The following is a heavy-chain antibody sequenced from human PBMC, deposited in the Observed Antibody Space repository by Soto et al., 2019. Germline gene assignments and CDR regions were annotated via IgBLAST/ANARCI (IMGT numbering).Heavy chain of an antibody. J-gene: IGHJ4*02. CDR3: AKRYYVDYYDSSGYYLPEFDY. V-gene: IGHV3-23*01. CDR2: ISGSGGST. Sequence: GGSLRLSCASSGFTCSSYAMSLVRQAPGKGLEWVSAISGSGGSTYYADSVKGRFTISRDNSKNTLYLQMNSLRAEDTAVYYCAKRYYVDYYDSSGYYLPEFDYWGQGTLVTVSS. CDR1: GFTCSSYA. D-gene: IGHD3-22*01.